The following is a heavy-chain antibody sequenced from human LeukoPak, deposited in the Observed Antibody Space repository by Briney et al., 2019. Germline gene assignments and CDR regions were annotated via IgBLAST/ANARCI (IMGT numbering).Heavy chain of an antibody. CDR1: GYTFTSYG. V-gene: IGHV1-2*02. CDR2: INPKSGAA. D-gene: IGHD6-19*01. J-gene: IGHJ4*02. CDR3: ARGAEAETSPLDF. Sequence: ASVKVSCKASGYTFTSYGISWVRQAPGQGPEWLGWINPKSGAADYAQQFRGPVTMTRDTSINTDYMEMQRVTSDDTAVYFCARGAEAETSPLDFWGQGTLVIVS.